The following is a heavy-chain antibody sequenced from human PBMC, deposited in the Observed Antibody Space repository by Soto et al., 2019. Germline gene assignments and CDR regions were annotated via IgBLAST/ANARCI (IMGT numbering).Heavy chain of an antibody. CDR1: GFTFDDYA. CDR3: AKDSSHGGFYYYMDV. D-gene: IGHD2-15*01. Sequence: EVQLVESGGGLVQPGRSLRLSCAASGFTFDDYAMHWVRQAPGKGLEWGSGLSWKSGSIGYADSVKGRFTISRDNAKNSLYLQMNSLRAEDTALYYCAKDSSHGGFYYYMDVWGKGTTVTVSS. V-gene: IGHV3-9*01. CDR2: LSWKSGSI. J-gene: IGHJ6*03.